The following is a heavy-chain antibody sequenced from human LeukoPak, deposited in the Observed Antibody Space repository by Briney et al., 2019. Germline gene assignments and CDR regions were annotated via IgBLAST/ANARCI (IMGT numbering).Heavy chain of an antibody. J-gene: IGHJ4*02. D-gene: IGHD6-19*01. Sequence: ASVKVSCKTSGYTFTGDYMYLVRQAPGQGLEWMGWINPNSGGTNYAQKFQGRVTMTRDTSISTAYMELSRLRSDDTAVYYCARSTWTVAGKNWGQGTLVTVSS. CDR2: INPNSGGT. V-gene: IGHV1-2*02. CDR1: GYTFTGDY. CDR3: ARSTWTVAGKN.